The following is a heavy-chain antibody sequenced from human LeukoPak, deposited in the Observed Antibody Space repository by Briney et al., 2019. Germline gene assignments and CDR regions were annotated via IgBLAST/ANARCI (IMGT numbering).Heavy chain of an antibody. CDR1: GGTFSSYA. D-gene: IGHD3-10*01. CDR2: IIPILGIA. V-gene: IGHV1-69*04. Sequence: ASVKVSCKASGGTFSSYAISWVRQAPGQGLEWMGRIIPILGIANYAQKFQGRVTITADKSTSTAYMELSSLRSEDTAVYYCARDLPMRRFGELSPFDYWGQGTLVTVSS. CDR3: ARDLPMRRFGELSPFDY. J-gene: IGHJ4*02.